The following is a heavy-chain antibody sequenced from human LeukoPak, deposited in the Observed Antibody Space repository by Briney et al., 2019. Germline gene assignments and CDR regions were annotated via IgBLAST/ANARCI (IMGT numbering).Heavy chain of an antibody. CDR1: GFTFTICV. CDR3: ARSLERDYSGSGNYYMNNWFDP. V-gene: IGHV3-33*01. J-gene: IGHJ5*02. Sequence: PGRSQTLLCAASGFTFTICVVHGVRQAPGKGLEWVAVIWYDGSKTYYADSVKGRFTISRDTSTNTLYLQMNGLRAEDTAVYYCARSLERDYSGSGNYYMNNWFDPWGQGTLVTVSS. CDR2: IWYDGSKT. D-gene: IGHD3-10*01.